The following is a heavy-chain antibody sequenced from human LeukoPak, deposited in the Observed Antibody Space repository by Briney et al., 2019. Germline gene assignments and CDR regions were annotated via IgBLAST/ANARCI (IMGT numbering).Heavy chain of an antibody. J-gene: IGHJ4*02. V-gene: IGHV1-2*02. CDR2: INPNSGGT. D-gene: IGHD6-6*01. Sequence: GASVKVSCKASGYTFTGYYMHWVRQAPGQGLEWMGWINPNSGGTNYAQKFQGRVTMTRDTSISTAYMELSRLRSDDTAVYYCARGRFEYSSPSGYWGQGTLVTVSS. CDR1: GYTFTGYY. CDR3: ARGRFEYSSPSGY.